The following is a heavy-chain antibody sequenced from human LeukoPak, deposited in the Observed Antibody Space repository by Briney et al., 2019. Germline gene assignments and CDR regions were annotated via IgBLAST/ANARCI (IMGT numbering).Heavy chain of an antibody. Sequence: GGSLRLSCAASGFTFSSYAMSWVRQAPGKGLEWVSGISGSGDTPYYADSVKGRFTISRDNSKNTLYLQMNSLRAEDTAVYYCAKSRGVAGFDYWGQGTLVTVSS. J-gene: IGHJ4*02. CDR1: GFTFSSYA. CDR2: ISGSGDTP. V-gene: IGHV3-23*01. CDR3: AKSRGVAGFDY. D-gene: IGHD6-19*01.